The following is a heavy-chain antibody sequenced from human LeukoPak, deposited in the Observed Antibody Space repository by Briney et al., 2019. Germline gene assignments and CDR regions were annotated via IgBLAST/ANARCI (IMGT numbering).Heavy chain of an antibody. D-gene: IGHD3-10*01. CDR2: MNPNRGNT. V-gene: IGHV1-8*01. CDR3: ARRYYYGSGSYYSWFDP. J-gene: IGHJ5*02. Sequence: ASVKVSSKASGYTFTSYDINWVRQATGQGLEWMGWMNPNRGNTGYAQKFQGRVTMTRNTSISTAYMELSSLRSEDTAVYYCARRYYYGSGSYYSWFDPWGQGTLVTVSS. CDR1: GYTFTSYD.